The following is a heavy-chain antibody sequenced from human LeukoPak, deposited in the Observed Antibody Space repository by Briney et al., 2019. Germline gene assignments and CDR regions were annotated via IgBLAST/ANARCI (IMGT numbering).Heavy chain of an antibody. J-gene: IGHJ4*02. CDR3: ASSLLVDTAMVFFDY. D-gene: IGHD5-18*01. CDR1: GGSISSYY. CDR2: IYTSGST. V-gene: IGHV4-4*07. Sequence: SETLSLTCTVSGGSISSYYWSWIRQPAGKGLEWIGRIYTSGSTNYNPSLKSRVTMSVDTSKNQFSLKLSSVTAADTAVYYCASSLLVDTAMVFFDYWGRGTLVTVSS.